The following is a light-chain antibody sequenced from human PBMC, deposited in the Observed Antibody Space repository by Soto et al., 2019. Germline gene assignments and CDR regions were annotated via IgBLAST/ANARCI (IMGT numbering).Light chain of an antibody. V-gene: IGKV3D-20*01. Sequence: DIVLTQSPATLSLSPGERATLSCGASQSVSSSRLAWYQQKPALAPRLLIYDASSRATGIPDRFSGSGSGTDFTLTISSLEPEDSAVYYCQQRHMWPITFGQGTRLEI. J-gene: IGKJ5*01. CDR3: QQRHMWPIT. CDR2: DAS. CDR1: QSVSSSR.